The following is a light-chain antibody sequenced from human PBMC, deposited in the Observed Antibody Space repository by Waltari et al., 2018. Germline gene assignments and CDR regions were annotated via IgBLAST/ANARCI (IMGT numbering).Light chain of an antibody. Sequence: ETVLTQSPVTLSLSPGEGATLSCTASQSVGSSLAWYQQKPGQAPRLLIYNASNRAAGIPARFSGSGSGTDFTLTISSLEPEDFAVYYCQQRSNWNTFGQGTKLE. CDR2: NAS. V-gene: IGKV3-11*01. CDR1: QSVGSS. CDR3: QQRSNWNT. J-gene: IGKJ2*01.